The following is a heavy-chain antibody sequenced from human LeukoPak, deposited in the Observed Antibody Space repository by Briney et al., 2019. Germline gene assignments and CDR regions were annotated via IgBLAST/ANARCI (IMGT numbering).Heavy chain of an antibody. D-gene: IGHD3-22*01. CDR3: ARGEIPRDSSGYCYY. Sequence: SETLSLTCTVSGGSISSYYWSWIRQPPGKGLEWIGYIYYSGSTNYNLSLKSRVTISVDTSKNQFSLKLSSVTAADTAVYYCARGEIPRDSSGYCYYWGQGTLVTVSS. CDR1: GGSISSYY. V-gene: IGHV4-59*08. J-gene: IGHJ4*02. CDR2: IYYSGST.